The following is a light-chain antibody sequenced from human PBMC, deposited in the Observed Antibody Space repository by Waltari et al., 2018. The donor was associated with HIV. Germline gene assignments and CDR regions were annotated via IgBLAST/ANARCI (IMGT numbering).Light chain of an antibody. V-gene: IGLV3-21*02. J-gene: IGLJ7*01. CDR2: DDR. CDR1: NIGSKS. Sequence: SSVLTQPPSVSVAPGQTARIPCGGPNIGSKSVHWYQQRPGQAPVLFVYDDRVRPSGIPDRFAGSNSGNTATLTISRVEAGDEADYYCHVWNSTSDLGVFGGGTQLTVL. CDR3: HVWNSTSDLGV.